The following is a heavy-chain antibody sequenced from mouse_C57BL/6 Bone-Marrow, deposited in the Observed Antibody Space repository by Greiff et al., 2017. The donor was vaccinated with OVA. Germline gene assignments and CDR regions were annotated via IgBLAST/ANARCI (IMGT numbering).Heavy chain of an antibody. D-gene: IGHD2-5*01. V-gene: IGHV1-50*01. Sequence: QVQLQQPGAELVKPGASVKLSCKASGYTFTSYWMQWVKQRPGQGLEWIGEIDPSDSYTNYNQKFKGKATLTVDTSSSPAYMQLSSLTSEDSAVYYCARLGTYYSNFYYFDYWGQGTTLTVSS. CDR3: ARLGTYYSNFYYFDY. CDR1: GYTFTSYW. J-gene: IGHJ2*01. CDR2: IDPSDSYT.